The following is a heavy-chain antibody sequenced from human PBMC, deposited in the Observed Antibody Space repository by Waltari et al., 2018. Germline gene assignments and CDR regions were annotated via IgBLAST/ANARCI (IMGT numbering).Heavy chain of an antibody. D-gene: IGHD3-22*01. CDR3: ARRAYGSSGYYWNYYYGMDV. Sequence: QVQLQESGPGLVKPSETLSLTCAVSGYSISSGYYWGWIRQPPGKGLEWIGSIYHSGSTAYKPSREGRVTLSGDTTKSEISLKRSAVTAADTAVYYCARRAYGSSGYYWNYYYGMDVWGQGTTVTVAS. V-gene: IGHV4-38-2*01. CDR1: GYSISSGYY. CDR2: IYHSGST. J-gene: IGHJ6*02.